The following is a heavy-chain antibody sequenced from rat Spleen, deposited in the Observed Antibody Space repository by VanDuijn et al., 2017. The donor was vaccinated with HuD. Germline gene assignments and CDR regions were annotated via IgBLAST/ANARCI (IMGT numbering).Heavy chain of an antibody. J-gene: IGHJ3*01. V-gene: IGHV5-20*01. D-gene: IGHD1-11*01. CDR3: TINYGGYSDPFAY. Sequence: EVQLVESGGGLVQPGRSLKLSCAASGFTFSDYYMAWVCQAPTKGLEWVASISYDGGSTYYRDSVKGRFTISRDNAKSSLYLQMDSLRSEDTATYYCTINYGGYSDPFAYWGQGTLVTVSS. CDR1: GFTFSDYY. CDR2: ISYDGGST.